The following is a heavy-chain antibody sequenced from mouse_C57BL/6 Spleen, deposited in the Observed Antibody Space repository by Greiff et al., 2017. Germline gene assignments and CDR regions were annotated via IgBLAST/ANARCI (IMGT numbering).Heavy chain of an antibody. V-gene: IGHV1-82*01. J-gene: IGHJ2*01. Sequence: VQLQQSGPELVKPGASVKISCKASGYAFSSSWMNWVKQRPGKGLEWIGRISPGDGDTNYNGKFKGKATLTADKSSSTAYMQLSSLTSEDSAVYFCAREGSSYVDYWGQGTTLTVSS. CDR3: AREGSSYVDY. CDR2: ISPGDGDT. CDR1: GYAFSSSW. D-gene: IGHD1-1*01.